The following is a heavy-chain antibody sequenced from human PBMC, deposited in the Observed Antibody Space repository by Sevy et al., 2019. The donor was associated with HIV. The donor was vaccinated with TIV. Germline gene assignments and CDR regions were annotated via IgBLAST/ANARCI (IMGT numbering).Heavy chain of an antibody. V-gene: IGHV3-23*01. J-gene: IGHJ4*02. CDR3: ATAGCSRPHDY. CDR2: LSFGCGKI. CDR1: GFAFYEYS. Sequence: GGSLRLSCAASGFAFYEYSMSWIRQAPGKGLEWVATLSFGCGKINYADSVKGRFTISRDNSKNSFYLQMDNLRVEDTALYYCATAGCSRPHDYWGQGTRVTVSS. D-gene: IGHD3-10*01.